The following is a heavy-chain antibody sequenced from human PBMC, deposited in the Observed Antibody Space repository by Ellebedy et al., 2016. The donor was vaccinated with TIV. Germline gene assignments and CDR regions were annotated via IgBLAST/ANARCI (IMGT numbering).Heavy chain of an antibody. Sequence: GESLKISCAASELNVSSNYMSWVRQAPGKGLEWVSVIFIDSTTYYADSVKGRFTISRDTSENTLYIQKNSLRAKDTAVYYCARETFNDVDLDLWGLFDIWGQGTMVTVSS. CDR2: IFIDSTT. D-gene: IGHD2/OR15-2a*01. CDR3: ARETFNDVDLDLWGLFDI. J-gene: IGHJ3*02. V-gene: IGHV3-66*01. CDR1: ELNVSSNY.